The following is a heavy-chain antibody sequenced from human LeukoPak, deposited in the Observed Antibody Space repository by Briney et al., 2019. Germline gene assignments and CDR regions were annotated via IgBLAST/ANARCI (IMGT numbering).Heavy chain of an antibody. V-gene: IGHV5-51*01. CDR1: CYMFTNYL. D-gene: IGHD3-22*01. J-gene: IGHJ4*01. Sequence: GEALKISCKGSCYMFTNYLVGWVRPMPRKGLGLVGIINPCESESRYSPSFQSQVTFSADKSINTAYLQWTSLKASETAISYCPRRWPPHDYYDRPDYYHFDSWGHGTLVPVSS. CDR3: PRRWPPHDYYDRPDYYHFDS. CDR2: INPCESES.